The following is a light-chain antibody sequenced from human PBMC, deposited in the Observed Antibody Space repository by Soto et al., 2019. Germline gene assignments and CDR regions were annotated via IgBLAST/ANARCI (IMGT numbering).Light chain of an antibody. Sequence: QSALTQPASVSGSPGQSITISCTGTSSDVGGSTYVSWYQHHPGKAPKLIIYDVSNRPSGISNRFSGSKSGNTASLTISGLQAEDEADYYCSSYRSGSTLVFGGGTKVTVL. CDR1: SSDVGGSTY. V-gene: IGLV2-14*03. CDR3: SSYRSGSTLV. J-gene: IGLJ2*01. CDR2: DVS.